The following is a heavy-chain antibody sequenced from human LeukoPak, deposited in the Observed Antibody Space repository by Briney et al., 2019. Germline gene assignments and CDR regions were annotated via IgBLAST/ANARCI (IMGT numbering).Heavy chain of an antibody. CDR1: DDSFSSHY. J-gene: IGHJ3*02. V-gene: IGHV4-59*11. D-gene: IGHD4-17*01. CDR2: ISYIGTT. Sequence: PSETLSLTCTVSDDSFSSHYWTWIRQPPGKGLEWIGYISYIGTTNYNPSLKSRVTISIDTSKNQFSLKLSSVTAADTAVYYCARDLVTVTKGFDIWGQGTMVSVSS. CDR3: ARDLVTVTKGFDI.